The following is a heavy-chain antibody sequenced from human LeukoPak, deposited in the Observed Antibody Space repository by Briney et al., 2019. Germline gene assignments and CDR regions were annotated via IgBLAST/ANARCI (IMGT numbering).Heavy chain of an antibody. CDR1: GYTFTGYY. Sequence: VASVKVSCKASGYTFTGYYMHWVRQAPGQGLEWVGGIIPIFATANYAENFQDRVTITTDESTNTAYMELSSLRSEDTAIYYCAAAGYGSGNYYRSYYFDYWGQGTLVTVSS. V-gene: IGHV1-69*05. J-gene: IGHJ4*02. D-gene: IGHD3-10*01. CDR3: AAAGYGSGNYYRSYYFDY. CDR2: IIPIFATA.